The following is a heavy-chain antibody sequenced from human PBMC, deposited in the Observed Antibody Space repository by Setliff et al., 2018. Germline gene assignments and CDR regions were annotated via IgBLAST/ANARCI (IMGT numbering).Heavy chain of an antibody. V-gene: IGHV5-51*01. CDR2: IYPGDSDT. J-gene: IGHJ5*02. Sequence: GESLKISCKGSGYSFTSYWIGWVRQMPGKGLEWMGIIYPGDSDTRYSPSFQGQVTISADKSISTAYLQWSSLKASDTAMYYCARSRSNFWSGYFWEHAQFDPWGQGTLVTVSS. CDR1: GYSFTSYW. CDR3: ARSRSNFWSGYFWEHAQFDP. D-gene: IGHD3-3*01.